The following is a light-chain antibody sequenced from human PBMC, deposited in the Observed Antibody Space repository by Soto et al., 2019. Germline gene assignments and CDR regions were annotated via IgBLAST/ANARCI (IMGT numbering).Light chain of an antibody. J-gene: IGLJ3*02. CDR2: DVI. CDR1: SCDVDGYNY. V-gene: IGLV2-11*01. CDR3: QSDDSSLSGSGV. Sequence: QSALTQPRSVSGSPGQSVTISCTGTSCDVDGYNYVSWHQQHPGKATKLMIYDVIKRPSGVPDRFSVSKSGNTASLTISGVHEEDEADYYCQSDDSSLSGSGVFGGGTKLTVL.